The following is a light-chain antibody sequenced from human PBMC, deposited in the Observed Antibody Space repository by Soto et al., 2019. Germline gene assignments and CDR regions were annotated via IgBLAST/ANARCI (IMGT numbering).Light chain of an antibody. CDR3: CSYAGSYSYV. J-gene: IGLJ1*01. CDR2: DVS. CDR1: SSDVGGYNY. V-gene: IGLV2-11*01. Sequence: QSALTQPRSVSGSPGQSVTISCTGTSSDVGGYNYVSWYQEQPGKAPKLMIYDVSKRPSGVPDRFSGSKSGNTASLTISGLQAEDEADYDCCSYAGSYSYVFGTGTKLTVL.